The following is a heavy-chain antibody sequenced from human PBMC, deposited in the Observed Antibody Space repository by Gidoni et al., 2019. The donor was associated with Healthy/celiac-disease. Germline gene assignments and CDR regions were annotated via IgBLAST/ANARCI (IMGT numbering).Heavy chain of an antibody. V-gene: IGHV3-66*01. D-gene: IGHD6-13*01. J-gene: IGHJ6*02. Sequence: QPGGSLRLSCAASGFTVSSNYMSWVRQAPGKGLEWVSVIYSGGSTYYADSVKGRFTSSRDNSKNTLYLQMNSLRAEDTAVYYCARDRKQQLGTYYYYGMDVWGQGTTVTVSS. CDR2: IYSGGST. CDR3: ARDRKQQLGTYYYYGMDV. CDR1: GFTVSSNY.